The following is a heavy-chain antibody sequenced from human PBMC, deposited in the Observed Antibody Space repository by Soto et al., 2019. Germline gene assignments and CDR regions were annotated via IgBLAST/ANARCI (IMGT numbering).Heavy chain of an antibody. CDR2: IHPANGNT. J-gene: IGHJ5*02. D-gene: IGHD6-13*01. CDR3: ATEIRTIAAAGQFDP. V-gene: IGHV1-3*01. Sequence: ASVKVSCKASGYSFTQYAIHWVRQAPGRSLEWLGWIHPANGNTKYSQKFQGRVTFTRDTSATTAYMELSSLRSEDAAVYYCATEIRTIAAAGQFDPWGQGTLVTVSS. CDR1: GYSFTQYA.